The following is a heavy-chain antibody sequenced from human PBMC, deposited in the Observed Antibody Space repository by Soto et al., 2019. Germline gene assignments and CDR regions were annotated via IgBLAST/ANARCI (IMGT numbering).Heavy chain of an antibody. Sequence: GASVKVSCKASGGTFSSYAISWVRQAPGQGLEWMGWISAKKGNTKYAQKFQGRVTMTRDTSTSTVYMELSSLRSEDTAVYYCARVCHDMNFASCHWGQGTLVTVSS. CDR2: ISAKKGNT. J-gene: IGHJ4*02. CDR1: GGTFSSYA. CDR3: ARVCHDMNFASCH. V-gene: IGHV1-18*01. D-gene: IGHD3-22*01.